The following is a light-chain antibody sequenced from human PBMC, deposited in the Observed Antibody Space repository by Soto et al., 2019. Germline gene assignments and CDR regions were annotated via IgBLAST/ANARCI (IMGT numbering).Light chain of an antibody. CDR2: LVS. Sequence: DIQMTQSPSSVSASVGDKVTITCRASQGISTWLAWYQQKPGKAPKLLIHLVSSLQIGVPSRFSGSGSGTDFTLTISSLQPEDFATYYCQQGNSFPWTFCQGTKVEIK. J-gene: IGKJ1*01. CDR1: QGISTW. CDR3: QQGNSFPWT. V-gene: IGKV1-12*01.